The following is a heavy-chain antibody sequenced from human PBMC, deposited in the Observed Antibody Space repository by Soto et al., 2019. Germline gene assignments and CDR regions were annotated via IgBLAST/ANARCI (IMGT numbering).Heavy chain of an antibody. CDR2: IYYSGST. D-gene: IGHD3-22*01. Sequence: SETLSLTCTVSGGSISSGGYYWSWIRQHPGKCLEWIGYIYYSGSTYYNPSLKSRVTISVDTSKNQFSLKLSSVTAADTALYYCAREYYYDSSGYPNWFDPWGQGTLVTVSS. CDR3: AREYYYDSSGYPNWFDP. CDR1: GGSISSGGYY. V-gene: IGHV4-31*03. J-gene: IGHJ5*02.